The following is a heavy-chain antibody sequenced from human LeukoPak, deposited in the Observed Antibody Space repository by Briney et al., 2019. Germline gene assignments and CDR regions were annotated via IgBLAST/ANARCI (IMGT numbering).Heavy chain of an antibody. CDR2: VSLEGVR. J-gene: IGHJ4*02. CDR1: GGSITTTNW. V-gene: IGHV4-4*02. CDR3: SRENGAFSPFGY. D-gene: IGHD2-8*01. Sequence: SGTLSLTCGVSGGSITTTNWGSWVRQLPGQGLQWIGEVSLEGVRNYNPSLTSRVTMSLDRAKNLLSLTLNSVTAADTAVYYCSRENGAFSPFGYWGQGILVTV.